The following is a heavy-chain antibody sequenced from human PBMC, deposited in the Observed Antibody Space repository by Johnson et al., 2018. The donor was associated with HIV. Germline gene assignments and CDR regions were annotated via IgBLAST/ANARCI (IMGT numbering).Heavy chain of an antibody. D-gene: IGHD3/OR15-3a*01. CDR2: ISDDGSNK. V-gene: IGHV3-30*03. J-gene: IGHJ3*02. CDR1: GFTFRNYA. CDR3: ARDPGLYYDIWVSAFDI. Sequence: QMHLVESGGGVVQPGTSLRLSCAASGFTFRNYAMHWVRQAPGKGLEWVAVISDDGSNKYYADSVKGRFTISRDNSKNTVYLQMNSLRAEDTAVYYCARDPGLYYDIWVSAFDIWGQGTMVTVSS.